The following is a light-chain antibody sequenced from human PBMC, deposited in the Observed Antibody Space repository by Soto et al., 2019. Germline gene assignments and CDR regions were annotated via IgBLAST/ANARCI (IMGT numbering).Light chain of an antibody. J-gene: IGKJ1*01. Sequence: EIVMTQSPATLSVSPVERATLSCRASQSVSSYLAWYQQKPGQAPRLLIYGASNRATGIPDRFSGSGSGTDFTLTISRLEPEDFAVYYCQQYGSSGTFGQGTKVDIK. CDR2: GAS. V-gene: IGKV3-20*01. CDR3: QQYGSSGT. CDR1: QSVSSY.